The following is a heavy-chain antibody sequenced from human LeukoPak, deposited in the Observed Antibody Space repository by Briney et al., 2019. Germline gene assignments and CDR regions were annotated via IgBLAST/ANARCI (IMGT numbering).Heavy chain of an antibody. CDR2: ISNDESKK. Sequence: GRSLRLSCAASGFTFSSYGMHWVRKAPGKGLDWVAVISNDESKKYYADSVKGRFTISRDNSKNTLSLQVSSLRAEDTAVYYCAKDRYSYAFEYFESWGQGTLVTVSS. V-gene: IGHV3-30*18. CDR3: AKDRYSYAFEYFES. CDR1: GFTFSSYG. D-gene: IGHD3-16*01. J-gene: IGHJ4*02.